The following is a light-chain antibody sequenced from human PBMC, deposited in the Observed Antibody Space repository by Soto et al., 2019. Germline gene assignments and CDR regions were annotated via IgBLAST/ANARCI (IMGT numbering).Light chain of an antibody. V-gene: IGLV1-47*01. J-gene: IGLJ1*01. CDR3: AAWDDSLSGLV. CDR1: NSNIGAGYD. CDR2: RTN. Sequence: QSVLTQPPSVSGAPGQRVTISCTGSNSNIGAGYDVHWYQQLPGTAPKLLIYRTNQRPSGVPERFSASKSGTSASLAISGLRSEDEADYYCAAWDDSLSGLVFGTGTKLTVL.